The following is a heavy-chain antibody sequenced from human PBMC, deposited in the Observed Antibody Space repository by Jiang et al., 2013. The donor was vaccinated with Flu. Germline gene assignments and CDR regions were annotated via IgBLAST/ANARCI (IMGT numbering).Heavy chain of an antibody. J-gene: IGHJ4*02. V-gene: IGHV1-2*06. CDR2: VNPNSGGT. Sequence: SGAEVKNPGASAKVSCKASGYMFIGYYIHWVRQAPGQGLEWMGRVNPNSGGTNYAQKFQGRVTMASDTSISAAYMELTRLRSDDTAVYYCARAYYFDSSAYYFDYWGQGTLVTVSS. CDR1: GYMFIGYY. D-gene: IGHD3-22*01. CDR3: ARAYYFDSSAYYFDY.